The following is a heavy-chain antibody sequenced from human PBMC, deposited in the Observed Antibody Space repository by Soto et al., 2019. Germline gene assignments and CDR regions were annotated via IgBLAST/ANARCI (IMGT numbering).Heavy chain of an antibody. CDR3: ARGIGGTIFGVVIVRWFDP. D-gene: IGHD3-3*01. CDR2: IFQSGST. V-gene: IGHV4-4*02. CDR1: GGTIRSPDW. J-gene: IGHJ5*02. Sequence: SETLSLTCGVSGGTIRSPDWWTWVRQPPGKGLEWIGEIFQSGSTNYTPSLESRVTISVDKSKNQFSLTLTSVTAADTAVYFCARGIGGTIFGVVIVRWFDPWGQGTLVTVSS.